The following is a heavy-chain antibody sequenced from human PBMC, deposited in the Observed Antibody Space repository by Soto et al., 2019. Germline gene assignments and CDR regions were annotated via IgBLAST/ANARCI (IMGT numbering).Heavy chain of an antibody. CDR1: GFTFSSFW. V-gene: IGHV3-74*01. CDR2: ASPDGTST. Sequence: EVQLVESGGGLVQPGGSLRLSCAASGFTFSSFWMHWVRQAPGKGLEWVSRASPDGTSTSYADSVKGRFTISRDNAKNTLFMQMNSLSAEHTAVYYCTRHGSGDYFLFDPWGQGTLVTVSS. J-gene: IGHJ5*02. CDR3: TRHGSGDYFLFDP. D-gene: IGHD4-17*01.